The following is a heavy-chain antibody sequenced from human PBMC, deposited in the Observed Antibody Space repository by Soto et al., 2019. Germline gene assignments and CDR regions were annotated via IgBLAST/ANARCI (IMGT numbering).Heavy chain of an antibody. CDR2: IIPILGIA. D-gene: IGHD4-17*01. Sequence: SVNVSCKASGGTFNSHTLSWVQQAPGQGLEWMGRIIPILGIANYAQKFQGRVTITADKSTSTAYMELSSLRSEDTAVYYCARDGGDYVHAIDYWGQGTLVTVSS. J-gene: IGHJ4*02. V-gene: IGHV1-69*04. CDR3: ARDGGDYVHAIDY. CDR1: GGTFNSHT.